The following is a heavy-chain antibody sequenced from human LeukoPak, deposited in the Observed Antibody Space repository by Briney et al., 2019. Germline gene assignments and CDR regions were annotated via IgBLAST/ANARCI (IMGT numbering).Heavy chain of an antibody. D-gene: IGHD6-13*01. CDR2: IYYSGST. CDR1: GGSISSGGYY. Sequence: PSQTLSLTCTVSGGSISSGGYYWSWIRQHPGKGLEWIGYIYYSGSTYYNPSLKSRVTISVDTSKNQFSLKLSSVTAADTAVYYCARVFWGAAAGRSYCYMDVWGKGTTVTVSS. CDR3: ARVFWGAAAGRSYCYMDV. J-gene: IGHJ6*03. V-gene: IGHV4-31*03.